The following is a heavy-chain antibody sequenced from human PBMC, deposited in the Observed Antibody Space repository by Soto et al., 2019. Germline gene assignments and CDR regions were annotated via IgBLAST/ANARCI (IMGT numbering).Heavy chain of an antibody. J-gene: IGHJ5*02. CDR2: IIPIFGTA. CDR3: ARRGYNWNSWNWFDP. Sequence: QVHLVQSGAEVKKPGSSVKVSCKASGGTFSSYAISWVRQAPGQGLEWMGGIIPIFGTANYAQKFQGRVTITADESTSTADMELSSLRSEDTAVYYCARRGYNWNSWNWFDPWGQGTLVTVSS. D-gene: IGHD1-7*01. V-gene: IGHV1-69*01. CDR1: GGTFSSYA.